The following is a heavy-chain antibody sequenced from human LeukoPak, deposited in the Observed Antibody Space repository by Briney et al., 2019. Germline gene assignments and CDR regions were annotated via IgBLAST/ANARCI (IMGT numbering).Heavy chain of an antibody. J-gene: IGHJ4*02. CDR2: IYYSGST. CDR3: ARLSGGTQWLAPFDY. V-gene: IGHV4-39*01. D-gene: IGHD6-19*01. CDR1: GGSISRSSYY. Sequence: SETLSLTCTVSGGSISRSSYYWGWIRQPPGKGLEWIGTIYYSGSTYYNASLKSRLTISVDTSKNQFSLKLSSVTAADTAVYYCARLSGGTQWLAPFDYWGQGTLVTVSS.